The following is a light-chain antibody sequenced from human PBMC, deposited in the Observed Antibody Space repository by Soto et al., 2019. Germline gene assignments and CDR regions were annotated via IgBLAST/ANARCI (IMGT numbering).Light chain of an antibody. CDR3: HQRQSWPRT. V-gene: IGKV3-11*01. CDR2: DAS. J-gene: IGKJ1*01. CDR1: QSVSSY. Sequence: EIVMTQSPTTLSVSPGEIATLSCRASQSVSSYLAWYQQKPGQAPRLLIYDASNRATGIPARFSGSGSGTDFTLTINSLAPEDFAIYYCHQRQSWPRTFGQGTKVDIK.